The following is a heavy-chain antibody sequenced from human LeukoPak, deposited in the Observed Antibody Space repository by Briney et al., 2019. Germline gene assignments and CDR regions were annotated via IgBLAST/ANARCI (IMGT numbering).Heavy chain of an antibody. CDR2: INAGNGNT. Sequence: ASVKVSCKASGYTFTSYAMHWVRQAPGQRLEWMGWINAGNGNTKYSQEFQGRVTITRDTSASTAYMELSSLRSKDMAVYYCARGPVDYDILTGYPNWFDPWGQGTLVTVSS. CDR3: ARGPVDYDILTGYPNWFDP. J-gene: IGHJ5*02. CDR1: GYTFTSYA. V-gene: IGHV1-3*03. D-gene: IGHD3-9*01.